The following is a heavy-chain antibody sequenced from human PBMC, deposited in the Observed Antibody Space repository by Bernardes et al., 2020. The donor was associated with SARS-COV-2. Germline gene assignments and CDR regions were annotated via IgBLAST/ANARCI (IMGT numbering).Heavy chain of an antibody. V-gene: IGHV4-4*02. CDR3: ARGEWEQSITIFGVVHGGYYYYGMDV. Sequence: SETLSLTCAVSGGSISSSNWWSWVRQPPGKGLEWIGEIYHSGSTNYNPSLKSRVTISVDKSKNQFSLKLSSVTAADTAVYYCARGEWEQSITIFGVVHGGYYYYGMDVWGQGTTVTVSS. CDR1: GGSISSSNW. J-gene: IGHJ6*02. CDR2: IYHSGST. D-gene: IGHD3-3*01.